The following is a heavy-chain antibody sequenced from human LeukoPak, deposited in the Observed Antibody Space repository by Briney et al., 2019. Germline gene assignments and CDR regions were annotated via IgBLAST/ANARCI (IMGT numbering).Heavy chain of an antibody. CDR2: ISGSGGST. CDR1: GFTFSNYD. V-gene: IGHV3-23*01. Sequence: GGSLRLSYAASGFTFSNYDMSWVRQAPGKGLEWVSTISGSGGSTYYADSVKGRFTISRDNSRDTLYLPMNSLRAAGTAVYSCAKAIGYSYGSYYYMDVWGKGTTVTVSS. CDR3: AKAIGYSYGSYYYMDV. J-gene: IGHJ6*03. D-gene: IGHD5-18*01.